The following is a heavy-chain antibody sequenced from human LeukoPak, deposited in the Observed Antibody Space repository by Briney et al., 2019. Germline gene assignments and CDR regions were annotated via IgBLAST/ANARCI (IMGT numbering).Heavy chain of an antibody. D-gene: IGHD2-2*01. Sequence: ASVKVSCKASGYTFTGYYMHWVRQAPGQGLEWMGRINPNSGGTNYAQKFQGRVTMTRDTSISTAYMELSRLRSDDTAVYYCARDIVVVPAAFHFDYWGQGTLVTVSS. CDR1: GYTFTGYY. V-gene: IGHV1-2*06. CDR3: ARDIVVVPAAFHFDY. J-gene: IGHJ4*02. CDR2: INPNSGGT.